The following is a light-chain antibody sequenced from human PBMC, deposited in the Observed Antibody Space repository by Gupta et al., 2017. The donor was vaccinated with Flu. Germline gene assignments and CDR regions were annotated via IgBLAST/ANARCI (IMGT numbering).Light chain of an antibody. V-gene: IGKV1-5*03. CDR2: KAY. J-gene: IGKJ1*01. Sequence: DIQMTQSPSTLSASVGDRVTITCRASQSISRWLACYQQKPGKAPKLLIYKAYSLERGVKSRFSGSGSGTEFTLTGRSRKNDDFDTYDFQHHNNRTFGQGTKVEIK. CDR1: QSISRW. CDR3: QHHNNRT.